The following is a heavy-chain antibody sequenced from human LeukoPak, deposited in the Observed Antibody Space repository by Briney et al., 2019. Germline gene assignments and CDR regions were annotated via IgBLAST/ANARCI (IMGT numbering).Heavy chain of an antibody. CDR1: GFNFGSCS. CDR3: AKDRLRYCSGGGCYSPVDY. J-gene: IGHJ4*02. D-gene: IGHD2-15*01. CDR2: IGADSATT. Sequence: GGSLRLSCAASGFNFGSCSMTWVRQAPGKGLEWVSVIGADSATTFYADSVKGRFTISRDNAKNTVFLQMNSLRAEDTAIFYCAKDRLRYCSGGGCYSPVDYWGQGTLVTVSS. V-gene: IGHV3-23*01.